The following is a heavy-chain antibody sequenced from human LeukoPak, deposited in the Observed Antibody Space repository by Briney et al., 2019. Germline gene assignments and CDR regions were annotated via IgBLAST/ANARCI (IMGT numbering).Heavy chain of an antibody. CDR2: IKSKTDGGTT. D-gene: IGHD6-13*01. CDR1: GFTFSNAW. J-gene: IGHJ4*02. CDR3: TTGPDSSSWKVDY. V-gene: IGHV3-15*07. Sequence: GGSLRLSCAASGFTFSNAWMNWVRQAPGKGLEWVGRIKSKTDGGTTDYAAPVKGRFTISRDDSKNTLYLQMNSLKTEDTAVYYCTTGPDSSSWKVDYWGQGTLVTVSS.